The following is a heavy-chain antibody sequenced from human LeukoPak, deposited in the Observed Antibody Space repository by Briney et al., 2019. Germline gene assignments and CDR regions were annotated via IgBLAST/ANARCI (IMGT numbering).Heavy chain of an antibody. D-gene: IGHD3-9*01. CDR2: IYYSGNT. J-gene: IGHJ6*02. V-gene: IGHV4-39*01. CDR1: GGSISSRDNY. Sequence: SETLSLTCTVSGGSISSRDNYWGWLRQPPGKGMEWIGSIYYSGNTYYNPSLESRVTISVDTSKNQFSLKVSSATAADTAVYYCARQDTLTHYYVMDVWGQGTTVTVSS. CDR3: ARQDTLTHYYVMDV.